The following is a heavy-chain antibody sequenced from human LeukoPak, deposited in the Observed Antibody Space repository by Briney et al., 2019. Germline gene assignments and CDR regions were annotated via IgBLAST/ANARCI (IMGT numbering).Heavy chain of an antibody. CDR3: ARSPLGYSSSWYFFDY. CDR1: GYTFTGYY. V-gene: IGHV1-2*02. Sequence: ASVEVSCKASGYTFTGYYMHWVRQAPGQGLEWMGWINPNSGGTNYAQKFQGRVTMTRDTSISTAYMELSRLRSDDTAVYYCARSPLGYSSSWYFFDYWGQGTLVTVSS. J-gene: IGHJ4*02. D-gene: IGHD6-13*01. CDR2: INPNSGGT.